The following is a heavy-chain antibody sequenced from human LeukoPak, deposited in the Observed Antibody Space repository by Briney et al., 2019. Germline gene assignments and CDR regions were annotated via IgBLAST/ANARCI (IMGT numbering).Heavy chain of an antibody. CDR2: IYYSGST. CDR1: GGSISSSSYY. V-gene: IGHV4-39*01. CDR3: ARQGLWFGEALFDY. Sequence: PSETLSLTCTVSGGSISSSSYYWGWIRQPPGKGLEWIGSIYYSGSTYYNPSLKSRVTISVDTSKNQLSLKLSSVTAADTAVYYCARQGLWFGEALFDYWGQGTLVTVSS. D-gene: IGHD3-10*01. J-gene: IGHJ4*02.